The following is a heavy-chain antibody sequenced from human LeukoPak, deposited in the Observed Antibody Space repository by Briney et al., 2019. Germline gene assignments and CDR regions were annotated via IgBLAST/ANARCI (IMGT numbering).Heavy chain of an antibody. V-gene: IGHV1-69-2*01. CDR3: ATAVVVVAATSWFDP. CDR1: GYTFTDYY. J-gene: IGHJ5*02. CDR2: VDPEDGET. Sequence: GASVKVSCKASGYTFTDYYMHWVQQAPGKGREWMGLVDPEDGETIYAEKFQGRVTITADTSTDTAYMELSSLRSEDTAVYYCATAVVVVAATSWFDPWGQGTLVTVSS. D-gene: IGHD2-15*01.